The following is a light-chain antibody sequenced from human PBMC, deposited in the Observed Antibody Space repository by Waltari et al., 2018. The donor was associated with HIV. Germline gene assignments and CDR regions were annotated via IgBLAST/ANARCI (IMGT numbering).Light chain of an antibody. J-gene: IGKJ1*01. V-gene: IGKV3-20*01. CDR3: QQYASSPRT. Sequence: EIVLTQSPGTLSLSPGERATLSCRASRSVDAHYLAWYQQNPGQAPRLLIYGVSSRATGIPDRFSGSVSGTDFTLTISRLEPEDFALYYCQQYASSPRTFGQGTKVEIK. CDR2: GVS. CDR1: RSVDAHY.